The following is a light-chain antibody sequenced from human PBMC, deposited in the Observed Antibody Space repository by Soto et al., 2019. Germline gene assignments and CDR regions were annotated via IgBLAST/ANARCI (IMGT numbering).Light chain of an antibody. J-gene: IGKJ1*01. Sequence: EIVMTQSPATLSVSPGERATVSCRASQSVSSNLAWYQQKPGQAPRLLIYGASTRDTGIPSRFSGSGSGTEFTLTISSLQSEDFAAYYCQQYNNWSWTFGQGTKVDIK. CDR1: QSVSSN. V-gene: IGKV3-15*01. CDR2: GAS. CDR3: QQYNNWSWT.